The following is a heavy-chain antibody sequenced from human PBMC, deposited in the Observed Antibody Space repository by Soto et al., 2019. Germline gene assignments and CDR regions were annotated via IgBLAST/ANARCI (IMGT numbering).Heavy chain of an antibody. CDR2: IYSGGST. J-gene: IGHJ3*02. V-gene: IGHV3-53*01. D-gene: IGHD3-22*01. Sequence: GGSLRLSCAASGFTVSSNYMSWVRQAPGKGLEWVSVIYSGGSTYYADSVKGRFTISRDNSKNTLYLQINSLRAEDTAVYYCAREYYDSSGYYSRGAFDIWGQGTMVTVSS. CDR1: GFTVSSNY. CDR3: AREYYDSSGYYSRGAFDI.